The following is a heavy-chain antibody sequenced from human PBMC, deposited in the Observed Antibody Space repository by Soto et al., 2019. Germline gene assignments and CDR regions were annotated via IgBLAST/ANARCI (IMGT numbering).Heavy chain of an antibody. CDR3: ARRVVYSYGFDY. CDR1: GGSFSGYY. CDR2: INHSGST. V-gene: IGHV4-34*01. Sequence: SETLSLTRAVYGGSFSGYYWSWIRQPPGKGLEWIGEINHSGSTNYNPSLKSRVTISVDTSKNQFSLKLSSVTAADTAVYYCARRVVYSYGFDYWGQGTLVTVSS. D-gene: IGHD5-18*01. J-gene: IGHJ4*02.